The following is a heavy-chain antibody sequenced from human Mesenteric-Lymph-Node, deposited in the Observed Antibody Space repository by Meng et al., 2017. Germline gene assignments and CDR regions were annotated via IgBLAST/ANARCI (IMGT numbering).Heavy chain of an antibody. Sequence: GESLKISCAASGFTFSSYAMSWVRQAPGKGLEWVSAISGSGGSTYYADSVKGRFTISRDNSKNTLYLQMNSLRAEDTAVYYCAKDLGARGAGATYHHWGQGALVTVSS. CDR2: ISGSGGST. J-gene: IGHJ5*02. CDR1: GFTFSSYA. CDR3: AKDLGARGAGATYHH. V-gene: IGHV3-23*01. D-gene: IGHD1-26*01.